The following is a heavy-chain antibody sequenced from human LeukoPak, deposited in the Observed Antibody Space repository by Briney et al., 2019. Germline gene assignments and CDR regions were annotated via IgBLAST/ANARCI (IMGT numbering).Heavy chain of an antibody. CDR1: GFTFSSYA. V-gene: IGHV3-9*01. J-gene: IGHJ4*02. CDR2: ISWNSGSI. D-gene: IGHD1-26*01. Sequence: PGGSLRLSCAASGFTFSSYAMHWVRQAPGKGLEWVSGISWNSGSIGYADSVKGRFTISRDNAKNSLYLQMNSLRAEDTALYYCAKDIKKWELAYYFDYWGQGTLVTVSS. CDR3: AKDIKKWELAYYFDY.